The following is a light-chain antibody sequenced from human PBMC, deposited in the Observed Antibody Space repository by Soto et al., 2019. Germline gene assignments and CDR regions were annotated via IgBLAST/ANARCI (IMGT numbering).Light chain of an antibody. CDR1: SSNIGGNA. CDR2: SNN. V-gene: IGLV1-44*01. CDR3: AAWDDSLSGYV. J-gene: IGLJ1*01. Sequence: QSVLTQPPSASRTPGQRVTISCSGSSSNIGGNAVNWYQQLAGTTPKLLIYSNNQRPSGVPDRFSGSKSGTSASLAISGLQSEDEADYYCAAWDDSLSGYVFGTGTKLTVL.